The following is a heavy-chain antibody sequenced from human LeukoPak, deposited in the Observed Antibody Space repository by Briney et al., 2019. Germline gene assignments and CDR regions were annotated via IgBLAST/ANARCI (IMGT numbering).Heavy chain of an antibody. CDR1: GFTFSSYA. V-gene: IGHV3-21*01. Sequence: GGSLRLSCAASGFTFSSYAMNWVRQAPGKGLEWVSSISSSSGYIFYADSVKGRFTISRDNAKNSLYLQMNSLRAEDTAVYYCARADYYGDSDPEYFQHWGQGTLVTVSS. CDR2: ISSSSGYI. D-gene: IGHD4-17*01. J-gene: IGHJ1*01. CDR3: ARADYYGDSDPEYFQH.